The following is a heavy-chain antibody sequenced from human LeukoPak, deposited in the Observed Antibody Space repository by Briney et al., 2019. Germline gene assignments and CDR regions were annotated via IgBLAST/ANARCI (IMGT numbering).Heavy chain of an antibody. Sequence: SETLSLTCTVSAGSIIDGGHYWSWIRQHPGKGLEWIGYVYYRGNTFYNPSLKSRVSISVDTSQNQFSLNLTSVTAADAAVYYCGRESATSGYFDYWGQGTLVTASS. D-gene: IGHD1-26*01. CDR2: VYYRGNT. CDR3: GRESATSGYFDY. CDR1: AGSIIDGGHY. J-gene: IGHJ4*02. V-gene: IGHV4-31*03.